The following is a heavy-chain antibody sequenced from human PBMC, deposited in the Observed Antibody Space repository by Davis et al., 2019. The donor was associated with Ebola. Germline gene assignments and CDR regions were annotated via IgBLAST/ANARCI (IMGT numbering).Heavy chain of an antibody. V-gene: IGHV3-7*01. Sequence: GESLKISCAASGFTFSSYWMSWVRQAPGKGLEWVANIKQDGSEKYYVDSVKGRFTISRDNAQNSLYLQMNSLRAEDTAVYYCARDGITMVQGVMDYYYYYCMDVWGQGTTVTVAS. CDR2: IKQDGSEK. D-gene: IGHD3-10*01. J-gene: IGHJ6*02. CDR3: ARDGITMVQGVMDYYYYYCMDV. CDR1: GFTFSSYW.